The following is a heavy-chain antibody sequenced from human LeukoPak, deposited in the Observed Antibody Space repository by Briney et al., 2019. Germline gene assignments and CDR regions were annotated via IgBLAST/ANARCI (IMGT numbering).Heavy chain of an antibody. CDR1: GFTFSSYG. D-gene: IGHD4-17*01. Sequence: GGSLRLSCAASGFTFSSYGMHWVRQAPGKGLEWVAVIWYDGSNKYYADSVKGRFTISRDNSKNTLYLQMNSLRAEDTAVYYCTRGFADYVQGDYFDYWGQGTLVTVSS. J-gene: IGHJ4*02. CDR3: TRGFADYVQGDYFDY. V-gene: IGHV3-33*01. CDR2: IWYDGSNK.